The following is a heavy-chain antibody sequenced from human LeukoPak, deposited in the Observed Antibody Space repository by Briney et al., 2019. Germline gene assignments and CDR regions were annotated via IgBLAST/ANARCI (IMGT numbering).Heavy chain of an antibody. CDR3: ARERYSGYDYYYYYGMDV. CDR2: IYYSGST. D-gene: IGHD5-12*01. V-gene: IGHV4-31*03. CDR1: GGSSSSGGYY. Sequence: SQTLSLTCTVSGGSSSSGGYYWSWIRQHPGKGLEWIGYIYYSGSTYYNPSLKSRVTISVDTSKNQFSLKLSSVTAADTAVYYCARERYSGYDYYYYYGMDVWGQGTTVTVSS. J-gene: IGHJ6*02.